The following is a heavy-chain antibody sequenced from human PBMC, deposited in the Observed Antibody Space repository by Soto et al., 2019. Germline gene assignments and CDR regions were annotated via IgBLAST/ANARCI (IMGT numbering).Heavy chain of an antibody. D-gene: IGHD1-1*01. CDR2: IYYSGST. V-gene: IGHV4-59*08. J-gene: IGHJ5*02. CDR1: GGSISSYY. CDR3: ARGSTGPEFWFDP. Sequence: SETLSLTCTVSGGSISSYYWSWIRQPPGKGLEWIGYIYYSGSTNYNPSLKSRVTISVDTSKNQFSLKLSSVTAADTAVYYCARGSTGPEFWFDPWGQGTLVTVSS.